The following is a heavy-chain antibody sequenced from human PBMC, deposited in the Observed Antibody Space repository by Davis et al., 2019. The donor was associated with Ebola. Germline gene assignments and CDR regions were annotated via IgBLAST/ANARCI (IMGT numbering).Heavy chain of an antibody. CDR1: GFTVGSSY. J-gene: IGHJ2*01. CDR2: LYGGGGT. Sequence: AGSLRLSCAASGFTVGSSYMGWVRQAPGKGLEWVSVLYGGGGTHYADSVNGRFTISRDTSQNTMFLQMNSLRAEDTAVYYCTRHVPGDFWYFDLWGRGTLVTVSS. CDR3: TRHVPGDFWYFDL. V-gene: IGHV3-53*01. D-gene: IGHD4-17*01.